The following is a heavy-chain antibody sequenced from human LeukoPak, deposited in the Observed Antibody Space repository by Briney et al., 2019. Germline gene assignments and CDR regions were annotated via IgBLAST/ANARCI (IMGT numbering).Heavy chain of an antibody. CDR3: ARDNSVRDGAWWFNP. Sequence: ASVKVSCKAFGYTFTSNYMHWVRQAPGQGPEWMGVISPSGGSTTYAQKFQGRVTLTRDMSTSTDYLELSSLRSEDTAVYYCARDNSVRDGAWWFNPWGQGTLITVSS. J-gene: IGHJ5*02. CDR2: ISPSGGST. V-gene: IGHV1-46*01. CDR1: GYTFTSNY. D-gene: IGHD5-24*01.